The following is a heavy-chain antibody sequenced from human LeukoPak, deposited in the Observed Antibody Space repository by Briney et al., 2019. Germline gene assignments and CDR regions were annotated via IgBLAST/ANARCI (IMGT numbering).Heavy chain of an antibody. Sequence: GGSLRLSCAASAFTFSSYAMSWVRQAPGKGLEWVSTISGNGGRTYDADSVKGRFTISRDNSKSTLYLQMNSLRVEGTALYYCAKDRYCTSSSCPIDYWGQGTMVTVSS. CDR2: ISGNGGRT. CDR1: AFTFSSYA. J-gene: IGHJ4*02. CDR3: AKDRYCTSSSCPIDY. D-gene: IGHD2-2*01. V-gene: IGHV3-23*01.